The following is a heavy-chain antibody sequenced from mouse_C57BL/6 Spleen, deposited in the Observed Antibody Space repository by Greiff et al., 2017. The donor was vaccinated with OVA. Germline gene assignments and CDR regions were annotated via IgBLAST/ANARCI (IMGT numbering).Heavy chain of an antibody. Sequence: DVKLVESGGGLVKPGGSLKLSCAASGFTFSDYGMHWVRQAPEKGLEWVAYISSGSSTIYYADTVKGRFTISRDNAKNTLFLQMTSLRSEDTAVYYCARRGSSYWYFDVWGTGTTVTVSS. CDR1: GFTFSDYG. CDR3: ARRGSSYWYFDV. V-gene: IGHV5-17*01. J-gene: IGHJ1*03. D-gene: IGHD1-1*01. CDR2: ISSGSSTI.